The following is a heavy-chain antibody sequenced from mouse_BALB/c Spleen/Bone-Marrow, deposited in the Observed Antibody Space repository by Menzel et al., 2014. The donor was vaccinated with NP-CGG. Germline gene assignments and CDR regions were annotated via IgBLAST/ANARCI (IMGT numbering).Heavy chain of an antibody. CDR2: INPSSGYT. Sequence: QVQLQQSGAELARPGPSAKMSCKASGYTFTYYTMHWVKQRPGQGLEWIGYINPSSGYTNYNQKFKDKATLTADKSSSTAYMQLSSLTSDDSTVYYCARGGNYPYCAMDSWAQGTPVTV. D-gene: IGHD2-1*01. CDR1: GYTFTYYT. J-gene: IGHJ4*01. V-gene: IGHV1-4*01. CDR3: ARGGNYPYCAMDS.